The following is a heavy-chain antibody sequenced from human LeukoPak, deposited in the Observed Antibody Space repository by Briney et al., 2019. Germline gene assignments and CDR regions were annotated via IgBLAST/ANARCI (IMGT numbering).Heavy chain of an antibody. V-gene: IGHV3-7*01. Sequence: GGSLRLACAASGFTFSSYWMSWVRQAPGKGLEWVANIKQDGSEKYYVDSVKGRFTISRDNAKNSLYLQMNSLRAEDTAVYYCARVGLVAVAGTGYFDYWGQGTLVTVSS. CDR3: ARVGLVAVAGTGYFDY. D-gene: IGHD6-19*01. CDR2: IKQDGSEK. CDR1: GFTFSSYW. J-gene: IGHJ4*02.